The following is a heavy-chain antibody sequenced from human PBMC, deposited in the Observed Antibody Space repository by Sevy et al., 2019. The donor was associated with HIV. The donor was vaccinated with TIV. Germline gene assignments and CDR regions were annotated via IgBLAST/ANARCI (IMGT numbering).Heavy chain of an antibody. CDR2: IKSKVDGGTT. V-gene: IGHV3-15*01. D-gene: IGHD2-8*01. CDR3: ATDPIIVLMVTDGMDV. J-gene: IGHJ6*02. CDR1: GLTFTYAW. Sequence: GGSLRLSCAVSGLTFTYAWMSWVRQAPGKGLEWVGRIKSKVDGGTTDYGAPVKGRLTISRDDSQTTLYLQMNSLKTEDTAVYYCATDPIIVLMVTDGMDVWGQGTTVTVSS.